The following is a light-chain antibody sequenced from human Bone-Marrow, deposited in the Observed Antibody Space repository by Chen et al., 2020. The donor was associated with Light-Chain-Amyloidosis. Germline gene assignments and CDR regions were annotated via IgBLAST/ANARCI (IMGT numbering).Light chain of an antibody. CDR2: GSS. CDR3: QQYGNSPHT. Sequence: EFVLTQSPVPLSLSPGEGDNLSCRASQTISSNYLTWYQQKFGQAPRLLIYGSSSRATGIPDRFTGSGSGTDFTLTINRLEPEDFAKYYCQQYGNSPHTFGGGIKVEIK. J-gene: IGKJ4*01. V-gene: IGKV3-20*01. CDR1: QTISSNY.